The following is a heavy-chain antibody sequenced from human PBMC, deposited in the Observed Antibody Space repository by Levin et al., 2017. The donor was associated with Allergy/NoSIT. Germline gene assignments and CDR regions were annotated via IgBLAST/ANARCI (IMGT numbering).Heavy chain of an antibody. D-gene: IGHD1-26*01. V-gene: IGHV3-48*03. CDR2: ISASGSTT. J-gene: IGHJ2*01. CDR3: ASPKSRGTYSFDL. CDR1: GFTFSSYD. Sequence: HPGGSLRLSCAASGFTFSSYDMNWFRQAPGKGLDWVSYISASGSTTYYADSVKGRFTISRDNVYNSLYLQMNSLRVEDTAIYYCASPKSRGTYSFDLWGRGTLVTVSS.